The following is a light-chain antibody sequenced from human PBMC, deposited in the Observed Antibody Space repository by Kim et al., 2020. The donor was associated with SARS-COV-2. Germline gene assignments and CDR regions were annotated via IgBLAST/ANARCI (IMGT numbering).Light chain of an antibody. CDR3: SSYAGNSHWV. CDR2: EVN. V-gene: IGLV2-8*01. J-gene: IGLJ3*02. CDR1: SSDVGGYNF. Sequence: QSALTQPPSASGSPGQSVTISCTGTSSDVGGYNFFSWYQLHPGKAPKLVIYEVNKRPSGVPDRFSGSTSGNTASLTVSGLQSEDEADYYCSSYAGNSHWVFGGGTQLTVL.